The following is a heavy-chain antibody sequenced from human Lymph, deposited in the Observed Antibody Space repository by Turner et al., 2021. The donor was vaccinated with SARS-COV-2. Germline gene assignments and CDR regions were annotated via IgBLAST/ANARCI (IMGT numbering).Heavy chain of an antibody. D-gene: IGHD4-17*01. CDR2: IYSGGST. CDR1: GFTVSSNY. Sequence: EVQLVESGGGVIQPGGSLRLSCASSGFTVSSNYMRWVRQAPGKGLEWVSLIYSGGSTLYADAVKGRFTISRDNSKNTLYLQMNSLRADDTAVYYCARVLPYGDYFDFWGQGTLVTVSS. V-gene: IGHV3-53*01. J-gene: IGHJ4*02. CDR3: ARVLPYGDYFDF.